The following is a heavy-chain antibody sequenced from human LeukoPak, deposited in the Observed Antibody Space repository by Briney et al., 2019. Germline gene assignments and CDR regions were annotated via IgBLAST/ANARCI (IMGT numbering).Heavy chain of an antibody. V-gene: IGHV3-30*02. Sequence: PGGSLRLSCAASGFAFNTYGMHWVRQAPGKGLEWVAYIQFDGGNSRYADAVKGRFTISRDNSKNTLHLQMNTLKVEDTAMYYCAKKKAGSGGKFDNWGQGTLLTVSS. CDR1: GFAFNTYG. D-gene: IGHD5-12*01. CDR2: IQFDGGNS. J-gene: IGHJ4*02. CDR3: AKKKAGSGGKFDN.